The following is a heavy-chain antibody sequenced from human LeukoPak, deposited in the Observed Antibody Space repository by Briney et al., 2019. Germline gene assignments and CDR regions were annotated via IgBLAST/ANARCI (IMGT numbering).Heavy chain of an antibody. CDR3: ARGPSDYGDYEFDY. CDR2: IYYSGST. J-gene: IGHJ4*02. V-gene: IGHV4-59*01. D-gene: IGHD4-17*01. CDR1: GGSISSYY. Sequence: PSETLSLTCAVSGGSISSYYWSWIRRPPGKGREWLGYIYYSGSTNYNPSLKSRVTISVDTSKNQFSLKLSSVTAADTAVYYCARGPSDYGDYEFDYWGQGTLVTVSS.